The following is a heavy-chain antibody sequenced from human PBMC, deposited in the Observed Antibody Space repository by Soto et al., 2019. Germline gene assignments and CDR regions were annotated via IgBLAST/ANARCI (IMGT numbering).Heavy chain of an antibody. CDR2: TYYRSNWRH. CDR3: ARGVDDSGLDL. Sequence: SQTLSLPCGISGDSVSSNTAAWNWLRSSPSRGLEWLGRTYYRSNWRHDYAVSVKSRITVNQDTSKNPFSLQLNSLTHVDMAVYYCARGVDDSGLDLWGQGTMVTVSS. CDR1: GDSVSSNTAA. D-gene: IGHD3-22*01. V-gene: IGHV6-1*01. J-gene: IGHJ5*02.